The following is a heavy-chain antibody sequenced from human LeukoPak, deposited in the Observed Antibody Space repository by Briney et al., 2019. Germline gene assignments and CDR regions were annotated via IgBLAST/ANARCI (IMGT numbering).Heavy chain of an antibody. CDR3: ARADALFDGYCSSTSCYEDY. D-gene: IGHD2-2*03. CDR2: ISAYNGNT. Sequence: GASVKVSCKASGYTFTSYGISWVRQAPGQGLEWMGWISAYNGNTNYAQKLQGRVTMTTDTSTSTAYMELRSLRSDDTAVYYCARADALFDGYCSSTSCYEDYWGQGTLVTVSS. CDR1: GYTFTSYG. V-gene: IGHV1-18*01. J-gene: IGHJ4*02.